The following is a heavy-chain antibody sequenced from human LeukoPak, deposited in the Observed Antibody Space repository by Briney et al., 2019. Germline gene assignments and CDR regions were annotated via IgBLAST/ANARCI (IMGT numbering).Heavy chain of an antibody. J-gene: IGHJ4*02. CDR1: GGSFSTYY. Sequence: SETLSLTCTISGGSFSTYYWTWIRRSAEKGLEWIGRIHTSGHWITTDNPYLPIRLTLSVDTSKNQLSLKLSSVTAANRVVYYCARDQYYYFSSGYYRIDYWGQGTLVTVSS. D-gene: IGHD3-22*01. CDR3: ARDQYYYFSSGYYRIDY. V-gene: IGHV4-4*07. CDR2: IHTSGHWIT.